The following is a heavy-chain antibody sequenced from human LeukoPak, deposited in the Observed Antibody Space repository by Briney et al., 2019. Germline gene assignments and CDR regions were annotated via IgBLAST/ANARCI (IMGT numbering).Heavy chain of an antibody. CDR3: ARARIEVSGTGAFDI. Sequence: GGSLRHSCAASGFTFTNYAMIWVRLAPGRGLEWVSAILVSNSPYYGDSVKGRFTISRDNSENMLYLQMNSLRDEDTALYYCARARIEVSGTGAFDIWGHGTTVTVSS. CDR1: GFTFTNYA. CDR2: ILVSNSP. D-gene: IGHD6-19*01. V-gene: IGHV3-23*01. J-gene: IGHJ3*02.